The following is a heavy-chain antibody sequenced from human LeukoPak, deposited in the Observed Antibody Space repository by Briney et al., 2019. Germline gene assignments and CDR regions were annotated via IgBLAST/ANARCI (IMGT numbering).Heavy chain of an antibody. CDR3: ARLLDGYALDY. V-gene: IGHV4-39*01. Sequence: SETLSLTCTVSGGSISSSSYYWGWIRQPPGKGLEWIGSIYYSGSTYYNPSLKSRVTISVDTSKNQFSLKLSSVTAADTAVYYCARLLDGYALDYWGQGTLVSVSS. CDR2: IYYSGST. D-gene: IGHD5-24*01. J-gene: IGHJ4*02. CDR1: GGSISSSSYY.